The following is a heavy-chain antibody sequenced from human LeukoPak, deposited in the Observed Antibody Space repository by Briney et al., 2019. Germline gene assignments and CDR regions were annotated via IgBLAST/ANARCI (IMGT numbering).Heavy chain of an antibody. V-gene: IGHV3-23*01. J-gene: IGHJ6*02. CDR2: ISGSGGST. CDR3: TTGSQWLQTDYYYYGMDV. D-gene: IGHD6-19*01. Sequence: PGGSLRLSCAASGFTFSSYAMSWVRQAPGKGLEWVSAISGSGGSTYYADSVKGRFTISRDNSKNTLYLQMNSLRAEDTAVYYCTTGSQWLQTDYYYYGMDVWGQGTTVTVSS. CDR1: GFTFSSYA.